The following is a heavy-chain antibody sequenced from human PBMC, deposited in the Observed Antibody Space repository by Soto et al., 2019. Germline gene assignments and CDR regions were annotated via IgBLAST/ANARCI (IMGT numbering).Heavy chain of an antibody. CDR2: INHSGST. D-gene: IGHD3-3*01. Sequence: SETLSLTCAVYGGSFSGYYWSWIRQPPGKGLEWIGEINHSGSTNYNPSLKSRVTISVDTSKNQFSLKLSSVTGADTAVYYCAREVGTIFGVVTPLYNWFDPWGQGTLVTVSS. J-gene: IGHJ5*02. CDR3: AREVGTIFGVVTPLYNWFDP. V-gene: IGHV4-34*01. CDR1: GGSFSGYY.